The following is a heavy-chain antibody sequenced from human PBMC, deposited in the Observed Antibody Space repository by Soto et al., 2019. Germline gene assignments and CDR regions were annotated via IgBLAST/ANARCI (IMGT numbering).Heavy chain of an antibody. CDR2: ISGNGGT. CDR3: AKDAPGSGWLSDY. V-gene: IGHV3-23*01. J-gene: IGHJ4*02. Sequence: GGSLRLSCAASGFTFRIYAMSWVRQAPGKGLEWVSTISGNGGTSYADFVRGRFTISRDNSKNTLYLQMNSLRAEDTAVYFCAKDAPGSGWLSDYWGQGTLVTVSS. D-gene: IGHD3-22*01. CDR1: GFTFRIYA.